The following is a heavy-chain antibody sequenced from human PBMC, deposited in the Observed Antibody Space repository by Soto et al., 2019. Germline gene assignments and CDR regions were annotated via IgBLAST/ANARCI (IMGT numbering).Heavy chain of an antibody. V-gene: IGHV3-30*18. J-gene: IGHJ4*02. CDR1: GFTFSSYG. D-gene: IGHD6-19*01. Sequence: QVQLVESGGGVVQPGRSLRLSCAASGFTFSSYGMHWVRQAPGKGLEWVAVISYDGSNKYYADSVKGRFTISRDNSKNTLNLQMNSLRAEDTAVYYCAKEMGDSSGWYGDYWGQGTLVTVSS. CDR2: ISYDGSNK. CDR3: AKEMGDSSGWYGDY.